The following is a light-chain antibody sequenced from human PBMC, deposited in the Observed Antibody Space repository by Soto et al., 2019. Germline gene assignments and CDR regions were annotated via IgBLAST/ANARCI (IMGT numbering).Light chain of an antibody. CDR2: GAS. J-gene: IGKJ1*01. CDR1: QSVSSSY. CDR3: QQYDSYSRT. Sequence: IVFTQTPGTLSLSPGERATLACRASQSVSSSYLAWYQQKPGQAPRLLIYGASSRSTGIPDRFSGSGSGTEFTLTISSLQPDDFATYYCQQYDSYSRTFGQGTKVDIK. V-gene: IGKV3-20*01.